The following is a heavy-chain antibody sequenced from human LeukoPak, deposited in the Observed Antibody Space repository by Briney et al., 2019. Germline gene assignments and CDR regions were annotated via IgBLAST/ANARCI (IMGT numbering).Heavy chain of an antibody. CDR3: ARDMGGGYFDY. CDR2: ISSSSSYT. CDR1: GFTFSDYY. V-gene: IGHV3-11*05. D-gene: IGHD3-16*01. Sequence: PGGSLRLSCAASGFTFSDYYMSWIRQAPGKGLEWVSYISSSSSYTNYADSVKGRFTISRDNAKNSLYLQMNSLRAEDTAVYYCARDMGGGYFDYWGQGTLVTVSS. J-gene: IGHJ4*02.